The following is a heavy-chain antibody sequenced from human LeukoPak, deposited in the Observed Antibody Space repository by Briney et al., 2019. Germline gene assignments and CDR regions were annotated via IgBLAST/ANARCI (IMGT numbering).Heavy chain of an antibody. J-gene: IGHJ4*02. D-gene: IGHD4-17*01. CDR1: GYTLTELS. Sequence: ASVKVSCKVSGYTLTELSMHWVRQAPGKGLEWMGGFDPEDGETIYAQKFQGRVTLTRDTSISTAYMEMSRLRSDDTAVYYCARLTTTVTSFDYWGQGTLVTVSS. CDR2: FDPEDGET. CDR3: ARLTTTVTSFDY. V-gene: IGHV1-24*01.